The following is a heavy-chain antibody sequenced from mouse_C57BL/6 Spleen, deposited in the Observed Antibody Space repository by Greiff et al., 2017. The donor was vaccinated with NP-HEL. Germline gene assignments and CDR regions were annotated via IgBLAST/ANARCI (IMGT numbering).Heavy chain of an antibody. J-gene: IGHJ4*01. V-gene: IGHV3-6*01. CDR3: ARARQLRPGAMDY. CDR2: ISYDGSN. Sequence: EVQLVESGPGLVKPSQSLSLTCSVTGYSITSGYYWNWIRQFPGNKLEWMGYISYDGSNNYNPSLKNRISITRDTSKNQFFLKLNSVTTEDTATYYCARARQLRPGAMDYWGQGTSVTVSS. D-gene: IGHD3-2*02. CDR1: GYSITSGYY.